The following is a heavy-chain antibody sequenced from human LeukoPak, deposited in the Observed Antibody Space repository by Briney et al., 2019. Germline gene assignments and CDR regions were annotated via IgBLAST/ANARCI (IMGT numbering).Heavy chain of an antibody. V-gene: IGHV4-39*07. CDR1: GGSISSSSYY. Sequence: SETLSLTCTVSGGSISSSSYYWGWIRQPPGKGLEWIGSIYYSGSTYYNPSLKSRVTISVDTSKNQFSLKLSSVTAADTAVYYCARFASSDAQQTDDSSGWYWGQGTLVTVSS. CDR3: ARFASSDAQQTDDSSGWY. D-gene: IGHD6-19*01. J-gene: IGHJ4*02. CDR2: IYYSGST.